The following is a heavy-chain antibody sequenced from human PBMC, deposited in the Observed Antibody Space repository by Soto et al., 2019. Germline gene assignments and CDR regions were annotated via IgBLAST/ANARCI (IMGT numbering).Heavy chain of an antibody. Sequence: SVKVSCKASGGTFSNYAFSWVRQAPGQGLEWLGGIMPIFGRPDYAQKFRDRVTITADESTSTAHMELTSLRSEDTAVYYCASPLQEVGIGGTYYYAMDVWGQGKTVTVSS. D-gene: IGHD6-13*01. V-gene: IGHV1-69*13. CDR2: IMPIFGRP. J-gene: IGHJ6*02. CDR1: GGTFSNYA. CDR3: ASPLQEVGIGGTYYYAMDV.